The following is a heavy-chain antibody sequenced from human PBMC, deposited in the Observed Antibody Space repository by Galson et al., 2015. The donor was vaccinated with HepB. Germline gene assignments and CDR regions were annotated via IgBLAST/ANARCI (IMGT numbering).Heavy chain of an antibody. D-gene: IGHD1-26*01. CDR1: GFTFSSYA. Sequence: SLRLSCAAYGFTFSSYAMHWVRQAPGKGLEWVAVISYDGSNKYYADSVKGRFTISRDNSKNTLYLQMNSLRAEDTAVYYCAREGGSYRWYYGMDVWGQGTTVTVSS. J-gene: IGHJ6*02. CDR2: ISYDGSNK. V-gene: IGHV3-30-3*01. CDR3: AREGGSYRWYYGMDV.